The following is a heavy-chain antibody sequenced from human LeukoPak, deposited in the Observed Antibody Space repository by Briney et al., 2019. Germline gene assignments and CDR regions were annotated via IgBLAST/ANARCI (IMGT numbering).Heavy chain of an antibody. CDR1: GYTFTSYY. J-gene: IGHJ4*02. D-gene: IGHD3-9*01. V-gene: IGHV1-46*01. CDR2: INPSGGST. Sequence: GASVKVSCKASGYTFTSYYMHSVRQAPGQGREGMGIINPSGGSTSYAQKFQSRVTVTRDTSTSTVYMELSSLRSEDTAVYYCARDPYDTPETEFDYWGQGTLVTVSS. CDR3: ARDPYDTPETEFDY.